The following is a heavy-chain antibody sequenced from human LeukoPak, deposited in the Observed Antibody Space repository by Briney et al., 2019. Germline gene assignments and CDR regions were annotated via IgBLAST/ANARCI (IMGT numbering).Heavy chain of an antibody. J-gene: IGHJ4*02. D-gene: IGHD2-15*01. CDR1: GFTFSSYE. Sequence: GGSLRLSCAASGFTFSSYEMNWVRQAPGKGLEWVSYISSSGGTIYYADSVKGRFTISRDNAKNSLYLQMNSLRAEDTAVYYCARDREEYCSGGTCTNFDYWGQGTLVTVSS. CDR3: ARDREEYCSGGTCTNFDY. V-gene: IGHV3-48*03. CDR2: ISSSGGTI.